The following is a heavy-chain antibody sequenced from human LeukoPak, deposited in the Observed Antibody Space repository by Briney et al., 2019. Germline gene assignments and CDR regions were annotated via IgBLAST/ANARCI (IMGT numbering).Heavy chain of an antibody. Sequence: GASVKVSCKASGYTFTGYYMHWVRQAPGQGLEWMGWINPNSGGTNYAQKFQGRVTMTRDTSISTAYMELSSLRSDDTAIYYCARGAEQQRLAHFDYWGQGTLVTVSS. CDR2: INPNSGGT. CDR1: GYTFTGYY. J-gene: IGHJ4*02. V-gene: IGHV1-2*02. CDR3: ARGAEQQRLAHFDY. D-gene: IGHD6-13*01.